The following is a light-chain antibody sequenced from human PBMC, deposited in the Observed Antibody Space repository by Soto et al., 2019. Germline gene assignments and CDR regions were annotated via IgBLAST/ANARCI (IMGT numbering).Light chain of an antibody. CDR3: QQYGSSPQT. CDR1: QSITSNF. V-gene: IGKV3-20*01. Sequence: EIVLTQSPGTLSLSPGERATLSCGASQSITSNFLARYQQKPGRAPRLLIYGASSRATGIPDRFSGSGSGTYFTLTISRLEAEDFAVYYCQQYGSSPQTFGQGTKVEIK. J-gene: IGKJ1*01. CDR2: GAS.